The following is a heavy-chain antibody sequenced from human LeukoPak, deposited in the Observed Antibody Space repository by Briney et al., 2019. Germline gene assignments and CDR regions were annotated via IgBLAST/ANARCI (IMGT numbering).Heavy chain of an antibody. D-gene: IGHD3-10*01. CDR3: ARDSGSGSYSGY. Sequence: GGSLRLSCAASGFTFSSDWMHWVRQGPGKGLVWVSRINPDGSVTSHADSVRGRFTISRDNAKNTLYLQMNSLRAEDTAVYYCARDSGSGSYSGYWGLGXLVTASS. V-gene: IGHV3-74*01. J-gene: IGHJ4*01. CDR2: INPDGSVT. CDR1: GFTFSSDW.